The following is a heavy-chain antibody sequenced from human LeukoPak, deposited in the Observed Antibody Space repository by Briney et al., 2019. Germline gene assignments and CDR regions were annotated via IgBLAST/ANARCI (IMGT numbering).Heavy chain of an antibody. J-gene: IGHJ4*02. V-gene: IGHV3-7*01. CDR2: VKQDGSEK. CDR3: ARGLQGYYYESSGYKGY. Sequence: PGGSLRLSCAASGFTFSNYWMSWVRQAPGKGLEWVANVKQDGSEKYYVDSVKGRFTISRGNAKNSLYLQMSSLRAEDTAVYYCARGLQGYYYESSGYKGYWGQGTLVTVSS. D-gene: IGHD3-22*01. CDR1: GFTFSNYW.